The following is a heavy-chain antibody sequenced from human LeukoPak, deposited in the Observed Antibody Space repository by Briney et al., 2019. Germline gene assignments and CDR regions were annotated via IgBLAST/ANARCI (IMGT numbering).Heavy chain of an antibody. CDR1: GYPFITYG. V-gene: IGHV1-18*01. J-gene: IGHJ5*01. Sequence: GASVKVSCKASGYPFITYGISWVRQAPGHGLEWMGWISVDNDNRNYAQKFQGRVTMTRDTSTNTAYMEVKNLRSDDTAIYYCARGRIVVAPAAYDFGVFFWFDSWGQGTQVTVSS. D-gene: IGHD2-2*01. CDR3: ARGRIVVAPAAYDFGVFFWFDS. CDR2: ISVDNDNR.